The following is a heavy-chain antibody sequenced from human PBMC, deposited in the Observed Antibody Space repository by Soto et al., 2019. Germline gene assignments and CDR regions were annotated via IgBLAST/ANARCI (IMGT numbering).Heavy chain of an antibody. CDR3: ARGVLHRYGMDV. Sequence: ASVKVSCNASRYTFTSYYMHWVRQAPGQGLEWMGIISPSGGSTSDAQKFQGRVTMTRDTSTSTVYMELSSLRSEDTAVYYCARGVLHRYGMDVWGQGTTVTVSS. V-gene: IGHV1-46*01. J-gene: IGHJ6*02. CDR2: ISPSGGST. CDR1: RYTFTSYY. D-gene: IGHD1-1*01.